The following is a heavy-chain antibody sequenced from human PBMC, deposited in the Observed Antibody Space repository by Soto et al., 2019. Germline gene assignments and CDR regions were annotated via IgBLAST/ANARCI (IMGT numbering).Heavy chain of an antibody. D-gene: IGHD1-26*01. CDR2: INAGNGNT. J-gene: IGHJ4*02. Sequence: ASVKVSCKASGYTFTSYAMHLVRQAPGQRLEWMGWINAGNGNTKYSQKFQGRVTITRDTSASTAYMELSSLRSEDTAVYYCARSGGSYYHLDYWGQGTLVTVSS. V-gene: IGHV1-3*01. CDR1: GYTFTSYA. CDR3: ARSGGSYYHLDY.